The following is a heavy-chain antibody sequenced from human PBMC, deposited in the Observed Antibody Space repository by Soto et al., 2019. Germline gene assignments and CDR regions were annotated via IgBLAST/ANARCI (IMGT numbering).Heavy chain of an antibody. Sequence: QVQLVQSGAEVKKPGASVKVSCKASGYTFTSYGISWVRQAPGQGLEWMGWINAYNGNTNYAQKLQGRVTMTTDTSTSTAYMELRSLRSAGTAVFDCARDPVAGTYFDYWGQGTLVTVSS. D-gene: IGHD6-13*01. J-gene: IGHJ4*02. CDR3: ARDPVAGTYFDY. V-gene: IGHV1-18*01. CDR2: INAYNGNT. CDR1: GYTFTSYG.